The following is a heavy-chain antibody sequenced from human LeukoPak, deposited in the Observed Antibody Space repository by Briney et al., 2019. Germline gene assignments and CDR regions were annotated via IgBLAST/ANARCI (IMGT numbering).Heavy chain of an antibody. CDR3: AKSDCGGDCHLLDY. V-gene: IGHV3-23*01. J-gene: IGHJ4*02. Sequence: GGPLRLSCAASGFSLSTYAMSWVRQAPGKGLEWVSHFSGSGGTIYYADSVKGRFTISRDNSKNTLYLQMNSLRAEDTAVYYCAKSDCGGDCHLLDYWGQGTLVTVSS. D-gene: IGHD2-21*02. CDR1: GFSLSTYA. CDR2: FSGSGGTI.